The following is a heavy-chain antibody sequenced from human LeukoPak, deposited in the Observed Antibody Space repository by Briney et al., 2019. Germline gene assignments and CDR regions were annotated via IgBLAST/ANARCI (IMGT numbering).Heavy chain of an antibody. J-gene: IGHJ4*02. Sequence: SETLSLTCTVSGGSIGSGTHYYNWIRQHPGKGLEWIGYIYHTGITSYNPSLKSRVTMSVDTSKNQFSLKLSSVTAADTAVYYCARGHYDFWSGYFHYFDYWGQGTLVTVSS. CDR1: GGSIGSGTHY. D-gene: IGHD3-3*01. CDR2: IYHTGIT. V-gene: IGHV4-31*03. CDR3: ARGHYDFWSGYFHYFDY.